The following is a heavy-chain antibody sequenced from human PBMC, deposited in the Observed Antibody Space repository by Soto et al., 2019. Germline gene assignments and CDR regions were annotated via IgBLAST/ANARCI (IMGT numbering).Heavy chain of an antibody. V-gene: IGHV3-23*01. CDR1: GFTFSSYA. CDR2: ISGCGGST. Sequence: GGSLRLSCAASGFTFSSYAMSWVRQAPGKGLEWVSAISGCGGSTYYADSVKGRFTISRDNSKNTLYLQMNSLRAEDTAVYYCAIGVAQGVPAAEFDYWGQGTLVTVSS. CDR3: AIGVAQGVPAAEFDY. D-gene: IGHD2-2*01. J-gene: IGHJ4*02.